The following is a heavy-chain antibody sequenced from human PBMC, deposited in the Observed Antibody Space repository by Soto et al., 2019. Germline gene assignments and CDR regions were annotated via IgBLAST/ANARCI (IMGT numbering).Heavy chain of an antibody. CDR1: GFTFSSFA. CDR3: ARDGVVAGYYYGMDV. V-gene: IGHV3-30-3*01. D-gene: IGHD3-22*01. J-gene: IGHJ6*02. Sequence: QVQLVESGGGVVQPGRSLRLSCAASGFTFSSFAMHWVRQAPGKGLEWVAVISYDGNNKYYADSVKGRFTISRDNSKNTLYLQMNSLRPEDTAVYYCARDGVVAGYYYGMDVWGQGTTVTVSS. CDR2: ISYDGNNK.